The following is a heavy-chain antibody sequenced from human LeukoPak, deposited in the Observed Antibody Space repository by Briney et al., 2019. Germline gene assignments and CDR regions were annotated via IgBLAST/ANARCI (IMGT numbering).Heavy chain of an antibody. J-gene: IGHJ4*02. CDR1: GFSFSSYW. CDR2: ISTDGSET. Sequence: GGSLRLSGAASGFSFSSYWMHCVRQAPGKGRVWVSCISTDGSETRYADSVKGRFTISRDNAKNTLYLQMNSLTAEDTAVYYCATCSGGRCYSKGFDYWGQGTLVTVSS. V-gene: IGHV3-74*01. CDR3: ATCSGGRCYSKGFDY. D-gene: IGHD2-15*01.